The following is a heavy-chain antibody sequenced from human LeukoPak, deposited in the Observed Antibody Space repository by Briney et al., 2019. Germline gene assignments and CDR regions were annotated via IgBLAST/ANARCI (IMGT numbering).Heavy chain of an antibody. Sequence: SETLSLTCTVSGGSIYSGGYYWSWIRQHPGKGLEWIGYIYYTGSTCYNPSLKSRVAISVDTSKNQFSLILSSVTAADTAVYYCARHLLPTSFLPDYDILTGPPYGMDVWGQGTTVTVSS. CDR2: IYYTGST. D-gene: IGHD3-9*01. CDR3: ARHLLPTSFLPDYDILTGPPYGMDV. J-gene: IGHJ6*02. CDR1: GGSIYSGGYY. V-gene: IGHV4-31*03.